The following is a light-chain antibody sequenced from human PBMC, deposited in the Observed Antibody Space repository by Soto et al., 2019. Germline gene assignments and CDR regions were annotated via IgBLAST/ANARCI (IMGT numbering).Light chain of an antibody. CDR2: CAS. CDR1: QSVSSN. Sequence: EIVMTQSPATLSVSPGERATLSCRASQSVSSNYAWYQQKPSHDPRLLIYCASTRATGIPARFSGSGSGTEFTIIISSRQSADFAVYYCQQYNNWPPLTFGGGTKVEIK. V-gene: IGKV3-15*01. CDR3: QQYNNWPPLT. J-gene: IGKJ4*01.